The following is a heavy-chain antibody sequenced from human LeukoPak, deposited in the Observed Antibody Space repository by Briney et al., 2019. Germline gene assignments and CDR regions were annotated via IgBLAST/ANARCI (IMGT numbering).Heavy chain of an antibody. J-gene: IGHJ4*02. V-gene: IGHV3-53*01. Sequence: GGSLRLSCVVSGFSVSNDYIIWVRQAPGNGLERVSVIYGDGRTSHSASVRGRFTISRDNSKNIVSLQMNNLRAEDTAVYYCARGRGLGVVSPYFDYWGQGTLVTVSS. CDR1: GFSVSNDY. CDR3: ARGRGLGVVSPYFDY. D-gene: IGHD3-3*01. CDR2: IYGDGRT.